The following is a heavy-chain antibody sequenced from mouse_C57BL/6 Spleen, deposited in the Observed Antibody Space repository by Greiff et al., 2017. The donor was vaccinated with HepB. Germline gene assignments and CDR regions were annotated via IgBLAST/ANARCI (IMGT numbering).Heavy chain of an antibody. V-gene: IGHV1-55*01. J-gene: IGHJ4*01. Sequence: QVQLQQPGAELVKPGASVKMSCKASGYTFTSYWITWVKQRPGQGLEWIGDIYPGSGSTNYNEKFKSKATLTVDTSSSTAYMQLSSLTSEDSAVYYCARGTTVVEAMDYWGQGTSVTVSS. CDR1: GYTFTSYW. D-gene: IGHD1-1*01. CDR3: ARGTTVVEAMDY. CDR2: IYPGSGST.